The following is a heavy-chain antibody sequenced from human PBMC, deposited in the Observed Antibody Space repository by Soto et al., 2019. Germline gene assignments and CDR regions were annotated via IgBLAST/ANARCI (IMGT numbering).Heavy chain of an antibody. Sequence: SETLSLTCAVYGGSFSGYYWSWIRQPPGKGLEWIGEINHSGSTNYNPSLKSRVTISVDTSKNQFSLKLSSVTAADTAVYYCAGPFWKFCSGGSCYSVSEYFQHWGQGTLVTVSS. V-gene: IGHV4-34*01. D-gene: IGHD2-15*01. CDR3: AGPFWKFCSGGSCYSVSEYFQH. J-gene: IGHJ1*01. CDR1: GGSFSGYY. CDR2: INHSGST.